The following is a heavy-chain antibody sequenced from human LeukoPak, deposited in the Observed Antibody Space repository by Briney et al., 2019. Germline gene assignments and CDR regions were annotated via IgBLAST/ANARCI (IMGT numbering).Heavy chain of an antibody. D-gene: IGHD1-26*01. CDR1: GFTFSTYA. J-gene: IGHJ4*02. CDR3: ARRVWDSGSYFLDY. CDR2: ISGDGDKT. V-gene: IGHV3-23*01. Sequence: PGGSLRLSCAASGFTFSTYAMRWVRQAPGKGLEWVSAISGDGDKTYYADSVKGRFTISRDNSKNTLYLQMNSLRAGDTAVYYCARRVWDSGSYFLDYWGQGTLVTVSS.